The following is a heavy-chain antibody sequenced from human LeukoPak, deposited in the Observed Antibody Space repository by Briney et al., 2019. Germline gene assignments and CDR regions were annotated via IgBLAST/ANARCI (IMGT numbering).Heavy chain of an antibody. Sequence: SETLSLTCTVSGGSISSYYWSWIRQPPGMRLEWIGYIYYSGRTNYNPSLKSRVTIAVDTSKNQFSLKLSSVTAADTAVYYCARSLHLAESSYYFDYWGQGTLVTVSS. CDR1: GGSISSYY. D-gene: IGHD1-14*01. CDR3: ARSLHLAESSYYFDY. CDR2: IYYSGRT. J-gene: IGHJ4*02. V-gene: IGHV4-59*08.